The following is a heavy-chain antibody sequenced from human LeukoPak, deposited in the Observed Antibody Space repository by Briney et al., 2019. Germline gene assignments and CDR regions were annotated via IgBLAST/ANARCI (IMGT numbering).Heavy chain of an antibody. Sequence: GASVKVSCKASGYTFTSYAMHWVRQAPGQRLEWMRWINAGNGNTKYSQKFQGRVTITRDTSASTAYMELSSLRSEDTAVYYCARVAMVRGEDYFDYWGQGTLVTVSS. J-gene: IGHJ4*02. D-gene: IGHD3-10*01. CDR2: INAGNGNT. CDR3: ARVAMVRGEDYFDY. V-gene: IGHV1-3*01. CDR1: GYTFTSYA.